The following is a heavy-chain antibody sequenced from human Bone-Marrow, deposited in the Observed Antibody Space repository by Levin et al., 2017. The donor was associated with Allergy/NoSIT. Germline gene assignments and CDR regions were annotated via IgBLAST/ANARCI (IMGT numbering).Heavy chain of an antibody. CDR2: IYWDDDK. V-gene: IGHV2-5*02. CDR3: AHESNRMFGVVSRGYYMDV. J-gene: IGHJ6*03. Sequence: SGPTLVKPTQTLTLTCTFSGFSLSTSGVGVGWIRQPPGKALEWLALIYWDDDKRYSPSLKSRLTITKDTSKNQVVLTMTNMDPVDTATYYCAHESNRMFGVVSRGYYMDVWGKGTTVTVSS. CDR1: GFSLSTSGVG. D-gene: IGHD3-3*02.